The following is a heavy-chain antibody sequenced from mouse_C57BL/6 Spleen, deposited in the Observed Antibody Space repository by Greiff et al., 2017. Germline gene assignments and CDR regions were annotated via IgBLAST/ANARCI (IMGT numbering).Heavy chain of an antibody. Sequence: DVHLVASGPVLVKPGASVKMSCKASGYTFTDYYMNWVKQSHGTSLEWIGVINPYNGGTSYNQKFKGKATLTVDTSSSTAYMELNSLTSEDSAVDYCARSDYFGSIPYYFDYWGQGTTLTVSS. D-gene: IGHD1-1*01. CDR2: INPYNGGT. V-gene: IGHV1-19*01. CDR3: ARSDYFGSIPYYFDY. CDR1: GYTFTDYY. J-gene: IGHJ2*01.